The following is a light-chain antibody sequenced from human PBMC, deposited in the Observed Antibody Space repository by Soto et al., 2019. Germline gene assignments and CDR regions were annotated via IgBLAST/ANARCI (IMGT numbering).Light chain of an antibody. J-gene: IGKJ4*01. CDR3: QQYNDWLALT. V-gene: IGKV3-15*01. CDR1: QSVSSY. Sequence: EIVLTQSPATLSLSPGERVTLSCRASQSVSSYLAWYQQKPGQAPRLLIYGASTRATGVPARFSGSGSGTEFTLTISSLQSEDFALYYCQQYNDWLALTFGGGTKVDIK. CDR2: GAS.